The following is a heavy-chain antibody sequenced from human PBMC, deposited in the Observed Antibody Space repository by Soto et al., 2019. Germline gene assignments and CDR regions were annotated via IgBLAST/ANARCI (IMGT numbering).Heavy chain of an antibody. J-gene: IGHJ1*01. CDR3: ARDHEAAAGTEYFQH. D-gene: IGHD6-13*01. CDR2: INPNSGGT. CDR1: GYTFTGYY. V-gene: IGHV1-2*02. Sequence: VSLKVSCKSPGYTFTGYYMHWVRQAPGQGLEWMGWINPNSGGTNYAQKFQGRVTMTRDTSISTAYMELSRLRSDDTAVYYCARDHEAAAGTEYFQHWGQGTLVTVSS.